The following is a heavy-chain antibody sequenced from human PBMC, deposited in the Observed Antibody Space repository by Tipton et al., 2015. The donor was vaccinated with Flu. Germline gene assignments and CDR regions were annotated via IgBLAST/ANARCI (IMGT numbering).Heavy chain of an antibody. CDR2: IYDTGSS. J-gene: IGHJ4*02. Sequence: TLSLTCSVSGGSISSYFWTWIRQPPGKGLEWIGYIYDTGSSYYNPSLNSRVTMSVDTSKNHLSLKLRSVTAADTAVYYCARDRTGLDGSFQCQFDFWGQGALVTVSS. CDR3: ARDRTGLDGSFQCQFDF. CDR1: GGSISSYF. V-gene: IGHV4-59*01. D-gene: IGHD3/OR15-3a*01.